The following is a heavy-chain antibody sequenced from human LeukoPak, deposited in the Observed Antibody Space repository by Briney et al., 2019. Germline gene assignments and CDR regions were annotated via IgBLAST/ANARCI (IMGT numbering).Heavy chain of an antibody. J-gene: IGHJ4*02. CDR2: ISGSGGST. D-gene: IGHD1-26*01. CDR1: GFTFSSYA. Sequence: GGSLRLSCAASGFTFSSYAMSWVRQAPGKGLEWVSAISGSGGSTYYADSVKGRFTISRGNSKNTLYLQMNSPRAEDTAVYYCAISRYSGSYPFDYWGQGTLVTVSS. CDR3: AISRYSGSYPFDY. V-gene: IGHV3-23*01.